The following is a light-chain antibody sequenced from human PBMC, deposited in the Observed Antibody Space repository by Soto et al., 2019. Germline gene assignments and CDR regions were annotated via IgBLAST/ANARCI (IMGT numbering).Light chain of an antibody. CDR1: QSINRH. CDR2: DAS. V-gene: IGKV3D-15*01. CDR3: QQYHNWPPIT. Sequence: EIVLTQSPATLSLSPGEIATLWCRSSQSINRHLAWYRQKPGQAPRLLIYDASNRATGIPARFSGSGSGTEFTLTISNLQSEDFAVYFCQQYHNWPPITFGQGTRLEIK. J-gene: IGKJ5*01.